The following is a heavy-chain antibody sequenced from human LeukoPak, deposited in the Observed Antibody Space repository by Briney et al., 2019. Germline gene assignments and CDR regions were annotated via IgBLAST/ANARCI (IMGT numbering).Heavy chain of an antibody. CDR2: IYPGDSDT. V-gene: IGHV5-51*01. CDR3: ARPVGATTEPFDY. J-gene: IGHJ4*02. CDR1: GYSFTSYW. D-gene: IGHD1-26*01. Sequence: GEXLKISFKGSGYSFTSYWIGWVRQMPGKGLEWMGIIYPGDSDTRYSPSFQGQVTISADKSISTAYLQWSSLKASDTAMYYCARPVGATTEPFDYWGQGTLVTVSS.